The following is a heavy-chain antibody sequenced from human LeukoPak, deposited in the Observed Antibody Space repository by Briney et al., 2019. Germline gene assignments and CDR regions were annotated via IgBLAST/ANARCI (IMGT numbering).Heavy chain of an antibody. D-gene: IGHD3-22*01. Sequence: GGSLRLSCAASGFIVSDNYMSWVRQAPGKGLEWVSVIYSGGNTYYADSVKGRFTISRDNSKNTLYLQMNSLRAEDTAVYYCAKHHYYDSNAYSWFDPWGQGTLVTVSS. CDR2: IYSGGNT. CDR1: GFIVSDNY. V-gene: IGHV3-53*01. J-gene: IGHJ5*02. CDR3: AKHHYYDSNAYSWFDP.